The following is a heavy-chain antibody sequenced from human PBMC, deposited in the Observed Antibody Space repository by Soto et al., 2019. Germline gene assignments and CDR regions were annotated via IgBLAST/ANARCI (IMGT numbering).Heavy chain of an antibody. CDR2: IYYSGTT. Sequence: QVQLQESGPGLVQPSQTLSLTCTVSGASISSGGYYWSWIRQHPGKGLEWIGYIYYSGTTYYNPSLKSRLTISLDTSRNQFSLELNSVRAADTAVYYCARADSSGYTFDHWGQGTLVTVSS. CDR1: GASISSGGYY. V-gene: IGHV4-31*03. J-gene: IGHJ4*02. CDR3: ARADSSGYTFDH. D-gene: IGHD3-22*01.